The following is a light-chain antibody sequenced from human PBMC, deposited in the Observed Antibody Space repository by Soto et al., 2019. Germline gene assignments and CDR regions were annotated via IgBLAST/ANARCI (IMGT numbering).Light chain of an antibody. Sequence: IQLTQSPSSLSASVGDRVTISCRASQGIANFLAWYQQKPGKAPKLLSYGASTLQSGVPSRFSGNGSGTDFALTISSLQPEDFATYYCQQLNSFPIPFGPGTKVDIK. CDR1: QGIANF. CDR3: QQLNSFPIP. J-gene: IGKJ3*01. CDR2: GAS. V-gene: IGKV1-9*01.